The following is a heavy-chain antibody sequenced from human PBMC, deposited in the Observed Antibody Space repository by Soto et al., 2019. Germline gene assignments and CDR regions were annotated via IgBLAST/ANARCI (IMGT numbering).Heavy chain of an antibody. V-gene: IGHV1-18*01. J-gene: IGHJ4*02. CDR2: ISAYNGNT. CDR3: ARTGYYHDSSGQKVYYFDY. D-gene: IGHD3-22*01. Sequence: ASVKVSCKASGYTFTSYGISWVRQAPGQGLEWMGWISAYNGNTNYAQKLQGRVTMTTDTSTSTAYMELRSLRSDDTAVYYCARTGYYHDSSGQKVYYFDYWGQGALVTVSS. CDR1: GYTFTSYG.